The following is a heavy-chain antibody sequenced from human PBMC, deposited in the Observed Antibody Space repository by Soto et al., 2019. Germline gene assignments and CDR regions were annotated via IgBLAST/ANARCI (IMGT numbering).Heavy chain of an antibody. Sequence: EVQLVESGGGSVQPGGSLRLSCAVSGFAFSSYWMHWVRQTPGKGLVWVSRINSDGTSTAYADSVKGRFTISRDNAKDTLYLEMNSLRAEDTAVYYCARDGWDLEWLLRVYSYMDVWGKGTTVTVSS. D-gene: IGHD3-3*01. J-gene: IGHJ6*03. V-gene: IGHV3-74*01. CDR3: ARDGWDLEWLLRVYSYMDV. CDR1: GFAFSSYW. CDR2: INSDGTST.